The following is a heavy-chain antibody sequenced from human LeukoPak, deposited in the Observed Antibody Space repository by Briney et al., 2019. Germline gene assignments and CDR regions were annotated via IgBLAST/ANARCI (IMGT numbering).Heavy chain of an antibody. J-gene: IGHJ4*02. CDR3: ARDLVGSHTGYSSGAWGY. V-gene: IGHV1-69*01. CDR1: GGTFSNYA. Sequence: SVKVSCKASGGTFSNYAISWVRQAPGQGLEWMGGIMSLFDTADYAQKFQGRLTITADESTSTAYMELSSLRADDTAVYYCARDLVGSHTGYSSGAWGYWGQGTLVTVSS. D-gene: IGHD3-9*01. CDR2: IMSLFDTA.